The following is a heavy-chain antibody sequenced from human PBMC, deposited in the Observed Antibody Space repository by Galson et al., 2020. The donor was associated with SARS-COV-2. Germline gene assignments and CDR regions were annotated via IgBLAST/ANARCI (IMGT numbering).Heavy chain of an antibody. CDR2: IDPTESYT. V-gene: IGHV5-10-1*01. CDR1: GYSFTNYW. J-gene: IGHJ4*02. CDR3: ARLIYCGDDCYSGDFEY. Sequence: HGESLKISCKGSGYSFTNYWIHWVRQMPGKGLEWMGRIDPTESYTNYSPSFQGHVTISVDKSVKTAYLQWSSLKASDTAVYYCARLIYCGDDCYSGDFEYWGQGTQVTVSS. D-gene: IGHD2-21*01.